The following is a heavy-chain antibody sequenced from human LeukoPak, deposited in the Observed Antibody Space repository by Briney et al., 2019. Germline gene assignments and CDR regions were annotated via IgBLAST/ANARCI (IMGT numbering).Heavy chain of an antibody. Sequence: ASVKVSCKASGYTFTGYYMHWVRQAPGQGLEWMGWINPNSGGTNYAQKFQGRVTMTRDTSISTAYMELSRLRPDDTAVYYCARWAYDSSGYYHDYWGQGTLVTVSS. CDR3: ARWAYDSSGYYHDY. V-gene: IGHV1-2*02. CDR2: INPNSGGT. J-gene: IGHJ4*02. D-gene: IGHD3-22*01. CDR1: GYTFTGYY.